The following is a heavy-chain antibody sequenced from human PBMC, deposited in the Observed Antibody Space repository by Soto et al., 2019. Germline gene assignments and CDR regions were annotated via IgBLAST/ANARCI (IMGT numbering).Heavy chain of an antibody. J-gene: IGHJ4*02. V-gene: IGHV3-53*01. Sequence: GGSLRLSCAASGFTVSDNYMSWVRQAPGKGLEWVSVIYSGGSTYYADSVKGRFTISRDNSKNTLYLQMNSLRGEDTAVYYCARAGDFWSGYHYYFDYWGQGTLVTVSS. CDR3: ARAGDFWSGYHYYFDY. CDR1: GFTVSDNY. D-gene: IGHD3-3*01. CDR2: IYSGGST.